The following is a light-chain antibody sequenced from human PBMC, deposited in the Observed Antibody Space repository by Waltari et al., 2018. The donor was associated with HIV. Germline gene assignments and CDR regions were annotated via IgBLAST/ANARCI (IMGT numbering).Light chain of an antibody. CDR1: SANIGSRT. Sequence: QSVLTQPPSASGTPGQGVTISCSGSSANIGSRTVSWYQQLQGAAPKLLIHRNNQRPSGVPDRCSGSKSGTSYALVISRRQSEDDAEYYGCSYAGSYAWVFGGGTKLTVL. V-gene: IGLV1-44*01. CDR2: RNN. J-gene: IGLJ3*02. CDR3: CSYAGSYAWV.